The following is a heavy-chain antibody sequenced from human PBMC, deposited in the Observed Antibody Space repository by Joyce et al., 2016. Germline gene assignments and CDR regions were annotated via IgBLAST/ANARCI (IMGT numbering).Heavy chain of an antibody. CDR1: GYTFTSYA. Sequence: QVQLVQSGADVKKPGASVRVSCQPSGYTFTSYAVSWLRLAPGPVLEWMGWVSGKNGETRYSQKVQGRVIMTTDTSTSMASMELRSLNSDDTGVYYCARQVVATDDRGDYFDYWGQGTLVIVSS. J-gene: IGHJ4*02. CDR2: VSGKNGET. V-gene: IGHV1-18*04. D-gene: IGHD2-15*01. CDR3: ARQVVATDDRGDYFDY.